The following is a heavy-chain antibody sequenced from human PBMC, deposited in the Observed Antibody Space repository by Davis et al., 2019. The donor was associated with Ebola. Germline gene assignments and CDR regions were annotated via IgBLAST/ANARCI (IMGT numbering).Heavy chain of an antibody. CDR3: ARGIYGAYFDY. D-gene: IGHD4-17*01. CDR1: GGPTSSYY. J-gene: IGHJ4*02. Sequence: PSETLSLTCTVSGGPTSSYYWSWIRQPPGKGLEWIGYIYYSGSTNYNPSLKSRVTISLDTSKNQFSLTLSSVTAADTAVYYCARGIYGAYFDYWGQGSLVTVSS. V-gene: IGHV4-59*01. CDR2: IYYSGST.